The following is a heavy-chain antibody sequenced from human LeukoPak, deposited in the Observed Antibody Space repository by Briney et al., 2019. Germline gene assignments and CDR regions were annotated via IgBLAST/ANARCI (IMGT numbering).Heavy chain of an antibody. D-gene: IGHD3-10*01. CDR1: GYTFPSYG. J-gene: IGHJ5*02. CDR2: ISAYNGNT. CDR3: ARGLLWFGEPRNNWFDP. Sequence: GASVKVSCKASGYTFPSYGISWVRQAPGQGLEWMGWISAYNGNTNYAQKLQGRVTMTTDTSTSTAYMELRSLRSDDTAVYYCARGLLWFGEPRNNWFDPWGQGTLVTASS. V-gene: IGHV1-18*01.